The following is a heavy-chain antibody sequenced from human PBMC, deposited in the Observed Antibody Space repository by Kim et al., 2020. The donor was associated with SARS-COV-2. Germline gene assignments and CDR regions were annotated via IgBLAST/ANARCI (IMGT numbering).Heavy chain of an antibody. D-gene: IGHD3-3*01. CDR3: ARGGTEFRWSGYYMSGWFDP. CDR1: GGSFSGYY. CDR2: INHSGST. V-gene: IGHV4-34*01. Sequence: SETLSLTCAVYGGSFSGYYWSWIRQPPGKGLEWIGEINHSGSTNYNPSLKSRVTISVDTSKNQFSLKLSSVTAADTAVYYCARGGTEFRWSGYYMSGWFDPWGQGTLVTVSS. J-gene: IGHJ5*02.